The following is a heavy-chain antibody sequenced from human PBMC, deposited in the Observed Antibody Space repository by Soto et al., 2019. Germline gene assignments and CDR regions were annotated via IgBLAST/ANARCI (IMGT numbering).Heavy chain of an antibody. V-gene: IGHV4-4*02. J-gene: IGHJ6*02. D-gene: IGHD2-2*01. CDR3: ARVVGGYYYGMGV. Sequence: SETLSLTCAVSRGSISTGNWWTWVRQPPGKGLEWIGEIYHSGSTNYNPSLKSRVTISVDKSKNQFSLKLSSVTAADTAVYYCARVVGGYYYGMGVWGQGTTVTVSS. CDR2: IYHSGST. CDR1: RGSISTGNW.